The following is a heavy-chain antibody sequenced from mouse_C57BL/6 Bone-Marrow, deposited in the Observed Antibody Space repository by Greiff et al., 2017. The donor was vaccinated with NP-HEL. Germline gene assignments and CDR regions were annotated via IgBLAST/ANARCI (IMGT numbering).Heavy chain of an antibody. V-gene: IGHV5-4*03. CDR2: ISDGGSYT. CDR3: ARGYKETWFAY. J-gene: IGHJ3*01. D-gene: IGHD1-3*01. Sequence: EVKVVESGGGLVKPGGSLKLSCAASGFTFSSYAMSWVRQTPEKRLEWVATISDGGSYTYYPDNVKGRFTISRDNAKNNLYLQMSHLKSEDTAMYYCARGYKETWFAYWGQGTLVTVSA. CDR1: GFTFSSYA.